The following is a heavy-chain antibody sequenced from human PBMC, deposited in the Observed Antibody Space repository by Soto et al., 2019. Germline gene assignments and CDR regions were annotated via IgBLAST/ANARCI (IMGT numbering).Heavy chain of an antibody. CDR3: ARTLYGDNVAY. D-gene: IGHD4-17*01. Sequence: ASVKVSLKSTGYTFTSYDINWVRQATGRGGEGMGWMNPNNGKTCYAQKIQSRVTKTSHTYIRTTYMELGTLRSEATAVYYCARTLYGDNVAYWG. CDR2: MNPNNGKT. CDR1: GYTFTSYD. V-gene: IGHV1-8*01. J-gene: IGHJ4*01.